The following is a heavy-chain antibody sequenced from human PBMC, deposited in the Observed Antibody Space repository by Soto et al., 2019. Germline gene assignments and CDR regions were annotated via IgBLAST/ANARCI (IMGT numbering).Heavy chain of an antibody. J-gene: IGHJ3*02. CDR3: ARFSWNAFDI. CDR2: IYYNGDT. Sequence: SETLSLTCSVSGGSISSSSYNWDWIRQPPGKGLEWIGTIYYNGDTDYNPSLKSRATISVDASDFQFSLKLSSVTAADTSIYYCARFSWNAFDIWGHGTLVTVS. CDR1: GGSISSSSYN. V-gene: IGHV4-39*01.